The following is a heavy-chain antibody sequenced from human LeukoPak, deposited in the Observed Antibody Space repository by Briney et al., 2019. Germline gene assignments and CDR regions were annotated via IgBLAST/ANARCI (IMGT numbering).Heavy chain of an antibody. D-gene: IGHD3-9*01. CDR1: GFTFNSYS. Sequence: GGSLRLSCAASGFTFNSYSMNWFRQAPGKGLEWVSSISSSSRFIYYADSVKGRFTISRDNAKNSLYLQMNSLRAEDTAVYYCARDFGRYFIDYWGQGTLVTVSS. V-gene: IGHV3-21*01. J-gene: IGHJ4*02. CDR3: ARDFGRYFIDY. CDR2: ISSSSRFI.